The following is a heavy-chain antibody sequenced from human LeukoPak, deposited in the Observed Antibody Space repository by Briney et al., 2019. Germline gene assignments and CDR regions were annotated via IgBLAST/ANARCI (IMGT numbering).Heavy chain of an antibody. V-gene: IGHV4-34*01. CDR2: INHSGST. CDR3: AREGPTYYYDGSGIYYYYYMDV. Sequence: SETLSLTCAVYGGSFSGYYWSWIRQPPGKGLEWIGEINHSGSTNYNPSLKSRVTISVDTSKNQFSLKLSSVTAADTAVYYCAREGPTYYYDGSGIYYYYYMDVWGKGTTVTVSS. J-gene: IGHJ6*03. CDR1: GGSFSGYY. D-gene: IGHD3-22*01.